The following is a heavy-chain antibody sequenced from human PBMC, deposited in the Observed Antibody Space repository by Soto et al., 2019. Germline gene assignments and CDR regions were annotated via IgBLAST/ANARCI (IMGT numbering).Heavy chain of an antibody. D-gene: IGHD1-26*01. CDR2: IYYSGST. CDR1: GGSISSINYY. J-gene: IGHJ5*02. V-gene: IGHV4-39*01. Sequence: PSETLSLTCTVSGGSISSINYYWGWIRQPPGKGLEWIGSIYYSGSTYYNPSLKSRVTISVDTSKNQFSLKLSSVTAADTAVYYCATQEVGGSYVYTFDPWGQGTLVTVSS. CDR3: ATQEVGGSYVYTFDP.